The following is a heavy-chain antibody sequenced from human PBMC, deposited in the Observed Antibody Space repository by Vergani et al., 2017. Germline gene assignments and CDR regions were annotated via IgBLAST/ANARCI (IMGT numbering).Heavy chain of an antibody. Sequence: QVQLHESGPGLVKPSETLSLICSVSGVSKQSGSFYWTWIRQTAERMLECMVLLYPSGTTNYNPSLNGRVTIFVDKSKNLLSLRLNSVTAADTAVYYCARGETRTDWFDPWGQGTLVTVSS. V-gene: IGHV4-61*02. CDR2: LYPSGTT. D-gene: IGHD3/OR15-3a*01. J-gene: IGHJ5*02. CDR3: ARGETRTDWFDP. CDR1: GVSKQSGSFY.